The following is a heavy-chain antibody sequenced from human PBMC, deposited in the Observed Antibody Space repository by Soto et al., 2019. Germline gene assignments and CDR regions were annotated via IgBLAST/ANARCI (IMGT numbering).Heavy chain of an antibody. CDR1: GFTFSSYV. CDR2: ISGSGDST. J-gene: IGHJ4*02. V-gene: IGHV3-23*01. Sequence: PGGSLRLSCASSGFTFSSYVMSWVRQATGKGLEWVSAISGSGDSTFYADSVKGRFTISRDNSKNTLYLQMNSLIAEDAAVYYCANCRRATTCYVGADYWGQGTMVTVS. CDR3: ANCRRATTCYVGADY. D-gene: IGHD2-2*01.